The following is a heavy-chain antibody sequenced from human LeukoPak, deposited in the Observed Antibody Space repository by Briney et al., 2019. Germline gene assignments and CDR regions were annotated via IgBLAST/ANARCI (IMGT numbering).Heavy chain of an antibody. D-gene: IGHD2-21*01. CDR2: ISSLGSTI. V-gene: IGHV3-48*01. J-gene: IGHJ4*02. Sequence: GGSLRLSCAASGFTFSSYAMNWVRQAPGKGLEWVSYISSLGSTIYYADSVKGRFTISRDNSKNTLYLQMNSLRAEDTAVYYCARDLVIEQPSGYWGQGTLVTVSS. CDR1: GFTFSSYA. CDR3: ARDLVIEQPSGY.